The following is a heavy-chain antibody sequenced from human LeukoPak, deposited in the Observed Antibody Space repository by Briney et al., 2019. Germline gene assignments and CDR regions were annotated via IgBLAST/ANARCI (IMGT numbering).Heavy chain of an antibody. D-gene: IGHD6-13*01. CDR3: ARAAAAEGTLAMDV. Sequence: PGGSLRLSCAASGITFSRFWMHWVRQAPGKGLVWVARINSDGSGTNCADSVQGRFTISRDNAKITLYLQMNSLRAEDTAVYYCARAAAAEGTLAMDVWGQGTTVTVSS. CDR2: INSDGSGT. J-gene: IGHJ6*02. CDR1: GITFSRFW. V-gene: IGHV3-74*01.